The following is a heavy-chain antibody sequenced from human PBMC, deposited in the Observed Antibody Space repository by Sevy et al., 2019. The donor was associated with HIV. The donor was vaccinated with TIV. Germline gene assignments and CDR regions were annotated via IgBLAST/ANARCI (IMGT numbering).Heavy chain of an antibody. CDR2: ISYDGSSK. CDR1: GFTFSSYG. D-gene: IGHD6-19*01. Sequence: GGSLRLSCAASGFTFSSYGMHWVRQAPGKGLEWVAVISYDGSSKYYADSVKGRFTISRDNSKNTLYLQMNSLRAEDTAVYYCAKRVAGTTTNYGMDVWGQGTTVTVSS. CDR3: AKRVAGTTTNYGMDV. V-gene: IGHV3-30*18. J-gene: IGHJ6*02.